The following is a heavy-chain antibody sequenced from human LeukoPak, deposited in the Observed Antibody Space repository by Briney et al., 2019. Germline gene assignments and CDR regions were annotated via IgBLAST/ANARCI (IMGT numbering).Heavy chain of an antibody. D-gene: IGHD4-17*01. J-gene: IGHJ4*02. CDR2: IYWDDNK. V-gene: IGHV2-5*02. Sequence: VSGPTLVNPPETLTLTCTFSGFSLSTSGVGVGWIRQPPGKALEWLALIYWDDNKPYSPSLKSRLTITKDTSKNQVVLTMTNMDPVDTATYYCAHYGDYRFMYYFDHWGQGTLVTVSS. CDR3: AHYGDYRFMYYFDH. CDR1: GFSLSTSGVG.